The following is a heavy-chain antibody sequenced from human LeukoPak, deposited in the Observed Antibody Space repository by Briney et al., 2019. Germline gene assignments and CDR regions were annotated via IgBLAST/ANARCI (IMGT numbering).Heavy chain of an antibody. V-gene: IGHV3-53*01. D-gene: IGHD6-19*01. CDR1: GFTVSSNF. Sequence: GGSLRLSCAASGFTVSSNFMSWVRQAPGKGLEWVSVIYSGGSTYYADSVKGRLTISRDNSKNTLSLQMNSLRAEDTAVYYCARSSGWPYYFDYWGQGTLVTVSS. CDR3: ARSSGWPYYFDY. CDR2: IYSGGST. J-gene: IGHJ4*02.